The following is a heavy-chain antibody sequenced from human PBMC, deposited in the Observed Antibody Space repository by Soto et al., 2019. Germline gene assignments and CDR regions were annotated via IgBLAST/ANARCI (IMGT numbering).Heavy chain of an antibody. Sequence: QVQLVESGGGVVQPGRSLRLSCAASGFTFSNYGMHWVRQAPGKGLEWVAVILNDGSNRYHADSVKDRFTISRDNSKNPLYLQMNGLRAEDRAVYYCARDDEYSGNGMDVWGQGTTVTVS. D-gene: IGHD3-10*01. J-gene: IGHJ6*02. CDR3: ARDDEYSGNGMDV. CDR2: ILNDGSNR. CDR1: GFTFSNYG. V-gene: IGHV3-33*01.